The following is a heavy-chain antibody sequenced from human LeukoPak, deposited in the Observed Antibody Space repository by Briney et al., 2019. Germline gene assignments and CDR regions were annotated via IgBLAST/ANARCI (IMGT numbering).Heavy chain of an antibody. CDR2: IKSKGDGETI. J-gene: IGHJ4*02. D-gene: IGHD3-10*01. CDR3: TTDLGLTMIRGVIVY. CDR1: GFTFTNSW. V-gene: IGHV3-15*01. Sequence: GGSLRLSCAASGFTFTNSWMSWVRQAPGKGLEWVGRIKSKGDGETIDNAAPVKGRFTMSRDDSKATLYLQMNSLKAEDTAVYYCTTDLGLTMIRGVIVYWGQGALVTVSS.